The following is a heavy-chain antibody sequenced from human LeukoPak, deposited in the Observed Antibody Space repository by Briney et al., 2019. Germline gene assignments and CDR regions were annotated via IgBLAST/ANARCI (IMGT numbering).Heavy chain of an antibody. CDR3: ARGGYGPGSHYRY. J-gene: IGHJ4*02. D-gene: IGHD3-10*01. CDR1: AGSFTGYY. V-gene: IGHV4-34*01. CDR2: IDHTGSI. Sequence: SETLSLTCAVTAGSFTGYYWSWVRQPPGKGREGIGEIDHTGSISYNPSLRSRVTISVDTFKNQFSLNLRSVTAADRAIYYCARGGYGPGSHYRYWGQGTLVTVSS.